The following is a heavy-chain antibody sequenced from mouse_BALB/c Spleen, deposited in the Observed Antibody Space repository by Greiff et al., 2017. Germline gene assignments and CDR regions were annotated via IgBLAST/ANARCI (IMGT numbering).Heavy chain of an antibody. CDR3: ARGATYLDD. J-gene: IGHJ2*01. V-gene: IGHV1-69*02. CDR1: GYTFTSYW. CDR2: IDPSDSET. Sequence: QVQLQQPGAELVKPGAPVKLSCKASGYTFTSYWMNWVKQRPGRGLEWIGRIDPSDSETHYNQKFKDKATLTVDKSSSTAYIQLSSLTSEDSAVYYCARGATYLDDWGQGTTLTVSS.